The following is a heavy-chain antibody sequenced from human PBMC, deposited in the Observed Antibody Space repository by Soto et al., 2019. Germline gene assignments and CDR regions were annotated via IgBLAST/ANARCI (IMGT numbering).Heavy chain of an antibody. CDR3: AKGFSYDVSGYFGP. CDR2: ISGSGGTT. CDR1: GFTFRSYA. Sequence: EVQLLESGGGLVQPGGSLRLSCAASGFTFRSYAMSWVRQAPGKGLEWVSSISGSGGTTYYADSVKGRFTISRDTSKNTLYLQMHSLRAEDTAVYYCAKGFSYDVSGYFGPWGQGTLVTVSS. D-gene: IGHD3-22*01. V-gene: IGHV3-23*01. J-gene: IGHJ5*02.